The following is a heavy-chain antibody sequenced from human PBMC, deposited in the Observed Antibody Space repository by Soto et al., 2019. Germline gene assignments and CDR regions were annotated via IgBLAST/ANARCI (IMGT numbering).Heavy chain of an antibody. CDR1: GYTFTGYY. J-gene: IGHJ4*02. CDR2: INPNSGGT. V-gene: IGHV1-2*04. D-gene: IGHD3-3*01. CDR3: ARGVYYDLWSGYYNFDY. Sequence: ASVKVSCKASGYTFTGYYMHWVRQAPGQGLEWMGWINPNSGGTNYAQKFQGWVTMTRDTSISTAYMELSRLRSDDTAVYYCARGVYYDLWSGYYNFDYWXQGTLVTVSS.